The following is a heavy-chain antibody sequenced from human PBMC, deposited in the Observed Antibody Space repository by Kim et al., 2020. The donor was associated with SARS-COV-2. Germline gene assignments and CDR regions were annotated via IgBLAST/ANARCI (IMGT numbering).Heavy chain of an antibody. Sequence: GGSLRLSCAASGFTFSSYSMNWVRQAPGKGLEWVSSISSSSSYIYYADSVKDRFTISRDNAKNSLYLQMNSLRAEDTAVYYCARDFYDYVWGSYRQTSPNDYWGQGTLVTVSS. CDR1: GFTFSSYS. J-gene: IGHJ4*02. V-gene: IGHV3-21*01. CDR3: ARDFYDYVWGSYRQTSPNDY. CDR2: ISSSSSYI. D-gene: IGHD3-16*02.